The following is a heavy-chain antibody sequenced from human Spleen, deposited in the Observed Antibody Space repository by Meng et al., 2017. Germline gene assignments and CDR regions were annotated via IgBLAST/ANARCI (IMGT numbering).Heavy chain of an antibody. CDR3: AARGYYLADY. Sequence: QVQVQQWGAGLLKPSETLSLPCAVYGGSFSGYYWSWIRQPPGKGLEWIGEINHSGSTNYNPSLKSRVTISVDTSKNQFSLKLSSVTAADTAVYYCAARGYYLADYWGQGTLVTVSS. J-gene: IGHJ4*02. CDR2: INHSGST. CDR1: GGSFSGYY. D-gene: IGHD3-22*01. V-gene: IGHV4-34*01.